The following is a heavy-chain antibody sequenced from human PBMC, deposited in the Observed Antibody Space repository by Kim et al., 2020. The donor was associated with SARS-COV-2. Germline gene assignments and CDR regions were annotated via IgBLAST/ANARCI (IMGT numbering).Heavy chain of an antibody. D-gene: IGHD3-9*01. CDR2: ISYDGSNK. CDR1: GFTFSSYG. Sequence: GGSLRLSCAASGFTFSSYGMHWVRQAPGKGLEWVAVISYDGSNKYYADSVKGRFTISRDNSKNTLYLKMNSLRAEDTAVYYCAKDLKYYDILTGYLTSGVYYYYYGMDVWGQGTTVTVSS. V-gene: IGHV3-30*18. J-gene: IGHJ6*02. CDR3: AKDLKYYDILTGYLTSGVYYYYYGMDV.